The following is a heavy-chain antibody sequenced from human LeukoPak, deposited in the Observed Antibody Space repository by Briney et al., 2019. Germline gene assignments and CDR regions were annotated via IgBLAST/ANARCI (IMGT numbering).Heavy chain of an antibody. V-gene: IGHV3-7*01. CDR1: GFTFSSHW. Sequence: GGSLRLSCAASGFTFSSHWMSWVRLAPGKGLEWVANIKQDGSEKYYVDSVKDRFTISRDNAKNSLYLQMNSLRVEDTAVYYCARNVYRTFDSWDQGALVTVSS. J-gene: IGHJ4*02. D-gene: IGHD1-14*01. CDR2: IKQDGSEK. CDR3: ARNVYRTFDS.